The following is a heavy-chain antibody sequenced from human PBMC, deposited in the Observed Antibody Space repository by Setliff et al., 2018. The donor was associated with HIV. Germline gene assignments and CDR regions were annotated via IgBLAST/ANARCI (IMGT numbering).Heavy chain of an antibody. D-gene: IGHD5-18*01. Sequence: SVKVSCKSSGGSFNTYAINWVRQAPGQGLEWMGGIISIFDKANYAQKFHGRLTITADDSTRTVYMELNSLGSGDTAVYYCARGGARGYSYGEAFDIWGQGTLVTVSS. J-gene: IGHJ3*02. V-gene: IGHV1-69*13. CDR2: IISIFDKA. CDR3: ARGGARGYSYGEAFDI. CDR1: GGSFNTYA.